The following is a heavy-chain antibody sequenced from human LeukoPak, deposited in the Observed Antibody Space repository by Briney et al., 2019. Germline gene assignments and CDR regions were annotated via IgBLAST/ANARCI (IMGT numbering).Heavy chain of an antibody. D-gene: IGHD5-12*01. Sequence: RGASVKVSCKASGYTFTGYYMHWVRRAPGQGLEWMGWMNPNSGNTGYAQKFQGRVTITRNTSISTAYMELSSLRSEDTAVYYCARDGYIVATTPTDWFDPWGQGTLATVSS. J-gene: IGHJ5*02. V-gene: IGHV1-8*03. CDR1: GYTFTGYY. CDR2: MNPNSGNT. CDR3: ARDGYIVATTPTDWFDP.